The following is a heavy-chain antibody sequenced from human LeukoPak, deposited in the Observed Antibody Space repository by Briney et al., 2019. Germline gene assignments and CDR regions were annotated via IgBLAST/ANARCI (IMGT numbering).Heavy chain of an antibody. CDR3: ARGRVDDAFDV. V-gene: IGHV4-30-4*08. CDR2: MHYSGST. Sequence: PSETLSLTCTVSGGSISSSSYYWGWIRQPPGKGLEWIGYMHYSGSTYYNPSLKSRITISVDTSKNQVSLKLSSVTAADTAVYYCARGRVDDAFDVWGQGTMVTVSS. CDR1: GGSISSSSYY. D-gene: IGHD3-3*01. J-gene: IGHJ3*01.